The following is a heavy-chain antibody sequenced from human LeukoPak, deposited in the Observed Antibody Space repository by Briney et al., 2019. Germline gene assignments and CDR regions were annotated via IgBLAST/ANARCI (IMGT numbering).Heavy chain of an antibody. D-gene: IGHD1-26*01. CDR2: IYNSGST. CDR3: AKQTGVVGATSAGFDL. J-gene: IGHJ2*01. V-gene: IGHV4-4*07. Sequence: SETLSLTCTVSGGSLSGFYWTWARQPAGKGLEWIGRIYNSGSTNLNPSLKSRVTMSEDTSKNQFSLRLTSVTAADTAVYYCAKQTGVVGATSAGFDLWGRGTLVTVSS. CDR1: GGSLSGFY.